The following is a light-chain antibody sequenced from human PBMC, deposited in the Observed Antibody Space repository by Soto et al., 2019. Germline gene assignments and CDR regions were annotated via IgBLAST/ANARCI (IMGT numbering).Light chain of an antibody. Sequence: DIVMTQSPDSLAVSLGERATINCKSSQSVLYSSNNKNYFAWYQQRPGQPPKLLIYWASTRESGVPDPFSGSGSGTDFTLAITSLQAEDVAVYYCQQYESTPPTFGGGTELEIK. V-gene: IGKV4-1*01. CDR1: QSVLYSSNNKNY. CDR2: WAS. CDR3: QQYESTPPT. J-gene: IGKJ2*01.